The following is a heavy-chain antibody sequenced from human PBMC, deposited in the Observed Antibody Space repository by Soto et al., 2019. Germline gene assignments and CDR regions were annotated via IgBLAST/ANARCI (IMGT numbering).Heavy chain of an antibody. V-gene: IGHV4-61*01. CDR1: GGSVSSGSYY. CDR2: IYYSGST. J-gene: IGHJ4*02. CDR3: ARVGGVRLLYFDY. Sequence: QVQLQESGPGLVKPSETLSLTCTVSGGSVSSGSYYWSWIRQPPGKGLEWIGYIYYSGSTNYNPSLKGRVTLSVDPSKNQFSLKLSSVTAADTAVYYCARVGGVRLLYFDYWGQGTLVTVSS. D-gene: IGHD3-10*01.